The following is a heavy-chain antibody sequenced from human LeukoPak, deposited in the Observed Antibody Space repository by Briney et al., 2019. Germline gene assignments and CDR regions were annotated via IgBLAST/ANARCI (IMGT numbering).Heavy chain of an antibody. CDR3: VRQFAS. CDR1: GFTFSDHI. V-gene: IGHV3-48*01. J-gene: IGHJ4*02. CDR2: VSGRGSTV. Sequence: GGSLRLSCAASGFTFSDHIMNWVRQLPGKRLEWVAYVSGRGSTVYYADSVKGRFTISRDNGKSSLYLQMNSLRVEDTALYYCVRQFASWGQGTLVTASS.